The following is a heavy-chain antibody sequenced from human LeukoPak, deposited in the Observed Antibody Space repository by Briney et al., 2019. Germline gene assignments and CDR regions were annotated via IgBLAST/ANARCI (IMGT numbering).Heavy chain of an antibody. Sequence: GGSLRLSCAASGFTFSSYWMSWVRQAPGKGLEWVANIKEDGSDKNYVDSMKGRFTISRDNANSLYLQMNSLRVEDTAVYYCARDAGYGYDRFDYWGQGTQVTVSS. D-gene: IGHD5-18*01. CDR2: IKEDGSDK. J-gene: IGHJ4*02. CDR3: ARDAGYGYDRFDY. CDR1: GFTFSSYW. V-gene: IGHV3-7*01.